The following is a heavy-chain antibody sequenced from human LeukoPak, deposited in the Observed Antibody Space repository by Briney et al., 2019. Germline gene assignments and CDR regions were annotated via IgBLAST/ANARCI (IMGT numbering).Heavy chain of an antibody. CDR3: AKDRGGIVAAGPLDY. CDR1: GFTFSSYG. V-gene: IGHV3-30*18. CDR2: ISYDGSNK. J-gene: IGHJ4*02. Sequence: GGSLRHSCAASGFTFSSYGMHWVRQAPGKGLEWVAVISYDGSNKYYADSVKGRFTISRDNSKNTLYLQMNSLRAEDTAVYYCAKDRGGIVAAGPLDYWGQGTLVTVSS. D-gene: IGHD5-12*01.